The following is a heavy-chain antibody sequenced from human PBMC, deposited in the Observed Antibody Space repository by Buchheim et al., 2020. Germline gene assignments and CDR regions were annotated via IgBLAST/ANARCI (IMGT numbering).Heavy chain of an antibody. V-gene: IGHV3-30-3*01. J-gene: IGHJ4*02. CDR1: GFTFSSYA. CDR3: ASDRGSRNYGDFLFDY. CDR2: ISYDGSNK. D-gene: IGHD4-17*01. Sequence: QVQLVESGGGVVQPGRSLRLSCAASGFTFSSYAMHWVRQAPGKGLEWVAVISYDGSNKYYADSVKGRFTISRDNSKNTLYLQMNSLRAEDKAVYYCASDRGSRNYGDFLFDYWGQGTL.